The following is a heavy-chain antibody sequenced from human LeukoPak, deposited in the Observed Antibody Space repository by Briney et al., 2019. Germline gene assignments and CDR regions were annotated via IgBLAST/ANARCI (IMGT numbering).Heavy chain of an antibody. J-gene: IGHJ4*02. CDR3: AKLVAVAGRNY. Sequence: GGSLRLSCAASGFTFSTYWMTWVRQAPGKGLEWVANIKQDGSEKYFVDSVKGRFTISRDNANNSLYLQMNSLRAEDTAVYYCAKLVAVAGRNYWGQGTLVTVSS. CDR1: GFTFSTYW. D-gene: IGHD6-19*01. CDR2: IKQDGSEK. V-gene: IGHV3-7*03.